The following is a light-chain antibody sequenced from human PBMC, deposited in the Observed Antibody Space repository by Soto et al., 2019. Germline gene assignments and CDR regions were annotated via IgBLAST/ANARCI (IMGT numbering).Light chain of an antibody. Sequence: MTQSPSTLPASVGDRVTITCRASQSISNWLAWYQQKPGQAPRLLIYGASTRATGIPARFSGSGSGTEFTLTISSLQSEDFAVYYCQQHENWPLTFGGGTKVDIK. V-gene: IGKV3-15*01. J-gene: IGKJ4*01. CDR1: QSISNW. CDR2: GAS. CDR3: QQHENWPLT.